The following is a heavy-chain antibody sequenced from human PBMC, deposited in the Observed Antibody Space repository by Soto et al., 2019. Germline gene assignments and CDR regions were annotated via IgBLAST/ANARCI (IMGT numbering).Heavy chain of an antibody. J-gene: IGHJ4*02. Sequence: GGSLRLSCAASGFTFSSYGVHWVRQAPGKGLEWVAVISYDGSNKHYADSVKGRFTISRDNSKNTLDLQMNSLRAEDTAVYYCAKDTYYYDRSGYYTYDYWGQGTL. V-gene: IGHV3-30*18. CDR1: GFTFSSYG. D-gene: IGHD3-22*01. CDR3: AKDTYYYDRSGYYTYDY. CDR2: ISYDGSNK.